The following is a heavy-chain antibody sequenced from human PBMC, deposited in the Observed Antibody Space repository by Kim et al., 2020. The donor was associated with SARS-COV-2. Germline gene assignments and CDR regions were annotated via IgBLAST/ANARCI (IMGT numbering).Heavy chain of an antibody. J-gene: IGHJ4*02. Sequence: YTPSLNIRFTISIDTSKNQFSLKLSSMTAADTAVDYCAREVRQQLANFDYWGQGTLVTVSS. D-gene: IGHD6-13*01. V-gene: IGHV4-59*01. CDR3: AREVRQQLANFDY.